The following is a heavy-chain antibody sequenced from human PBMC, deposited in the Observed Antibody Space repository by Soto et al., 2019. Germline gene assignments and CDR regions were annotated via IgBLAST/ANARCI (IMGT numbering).Heavy chain of an antibody. V-gene: IGHV1-69*01. Sequence: QVQVVQSGVEVRRPGSSVKVSCKASGDTFKNCVISWVRQAPGQGLEWMGGIIPLFGTTDFAQRFQGRLTIPTDESTTTVYMELSRLRSEDTATYYCAAELGFGKLSVVWGQGTTVIVSS. CDR1: GDTFKNCV. CDR3: AAELGFGKLSVV. CDR2: IIPLFGTT. J-gene: IGHJ6*02. D-gene: IGHD3-10*01.